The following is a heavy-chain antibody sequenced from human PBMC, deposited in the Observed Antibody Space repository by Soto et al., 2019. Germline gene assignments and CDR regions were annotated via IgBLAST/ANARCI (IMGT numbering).Heavy chain of an antibody. Sequence: QVQLQESGPGLVKPSETLSLTCTVSGGSISSYYWSWIRQSPGKGLEWVAYISHTGTTAYNPSLKSRRTLSLHTSKNQFSLKLTSVTAADTAVYYCARGPPWMDAVDIWGQGTKVTVSP. CDR3: ARGPPWMDAVDI. V-gene: IGHV4-59*01. CDR2: ISHTGTT. CDR1: GGSISSYY. J-gene: IGHJ3*02. D-gene: IGHD5-12*01.